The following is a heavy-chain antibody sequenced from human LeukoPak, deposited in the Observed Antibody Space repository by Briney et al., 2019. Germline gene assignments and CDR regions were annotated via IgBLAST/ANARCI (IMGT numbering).Heavy chain of an antibody. Sequence: SETLSLTCAVYGGSFSGYYWSWIRQPPGKGLEWIGEINHSGSTNYNPSLKSRVTISVDTSKNQFSLKLSSVTAADTAVYYCARDFRYSSSLWGQGTLVTVSS. CDR2: INHSGST. V-gene: IGHV4-34*01. D-gene: IGHD6-13*01. J-gene: IGHJ4*02. CDR1: GGSFSGYY. CDR3: ARDFRYSSSL.